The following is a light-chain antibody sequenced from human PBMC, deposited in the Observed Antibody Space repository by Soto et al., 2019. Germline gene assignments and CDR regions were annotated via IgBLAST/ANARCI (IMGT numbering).Light chain of an antibody. Sequence: ALTHPASVSGSPGHSITISCTGTSSDVGSYNLVSWYQQHPGKAPKLMIYEGSKRPSGVSNRFSGSQSGNTASLTISGLQAEDEADYYCCSYAGSSSYVFGPGTKVTVL. J-gene: IGLJ1*01. CDR2: EGS. V-gene: IGLV2-23*01. CDR1: SSDVGSYNL. CDR3: CSYAGSSSYV.